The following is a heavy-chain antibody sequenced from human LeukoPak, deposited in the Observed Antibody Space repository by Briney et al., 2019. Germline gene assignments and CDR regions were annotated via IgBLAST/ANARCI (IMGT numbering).Heavy chain of an antibody. D-gene: IGHD4-17*01. CDR1: GYAFTSYY. Sequence: ASVKVSCKASGYAFTSYYMHWVRQAPGQGLEWMGIINPSGGSTSYAQKFQGRVTMPRDTSTSTVYMELSSLRSEDTAVYYCARDVKIRAHRTTVTNNYYGMDVWGQGTTVTVSS. V-gene: IGHV1-46*01. CDR3: ARDVKIRAHRTTVTNNYYGMDV. J-gene: IGHJ6*02. CDR2: INPSGGST.